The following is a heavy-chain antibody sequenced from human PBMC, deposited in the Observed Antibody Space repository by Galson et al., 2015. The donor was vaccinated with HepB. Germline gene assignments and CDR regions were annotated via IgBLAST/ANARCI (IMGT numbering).Heavy chain of an antibody. CDR1: GGSFSGYY. J-gene: IGHJ4*02. D-gene: IGHD3-22*01. V-gene: IGHV4-34*01. CDR3: ARGGGITMIVVVMAFDY. Sequence: LSLTCAVYGGSFSGYYWSWIRQPPGKGLEWIGEINHSGSTNYNPSLKSRVTISVDTSKNQFSLKLSSVTAADTAVYYCARGGGITMIVVVMAFDYWGQGTLVTVSS. CDR2: INHSGST.